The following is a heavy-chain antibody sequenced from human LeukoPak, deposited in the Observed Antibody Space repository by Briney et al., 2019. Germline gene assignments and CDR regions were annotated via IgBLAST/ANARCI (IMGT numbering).Heavy chain of an antibody. Sequence: GGSLRLSCAASGFDLSAYWMHWVRQVPGKGLVWVSRKSSDGSNTNYADSVKGRFTISRDNAQNSLYLQMNGLRVEDTAVYYCTRRLDDWGQGTLVTVSS. J-gene: IGHJ4*02. D-gene: IGHD3-16*01. CDR2: KSSDGSNT. V-gene: IGHV3-74*01. CDR3: TRRLDD. CDR1: GFDLSAYW.